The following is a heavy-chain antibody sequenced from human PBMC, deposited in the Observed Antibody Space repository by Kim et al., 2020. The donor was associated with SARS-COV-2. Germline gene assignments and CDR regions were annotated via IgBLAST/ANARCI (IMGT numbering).Heavy chain of an antibody. J-gene: IGHJ4*02. Sequence: TEYDASVKGRFTISRDESKSIAYLQMNSLKTEDTAVYYCTRDDFWSGYYTFWGQGTLVTVSS. D-gene: IGHD3-3*01. CDR2: T. V-gene: IGHV3-49*02. CDR3: TRDDFWSGYYTF.